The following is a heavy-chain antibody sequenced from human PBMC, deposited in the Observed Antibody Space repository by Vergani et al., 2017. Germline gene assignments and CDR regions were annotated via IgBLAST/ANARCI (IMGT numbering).Heavy chain of an antibody. CDR1: GFTFSDHA. J-gene: IGHJ6*03. CDR2: VSYHGTKK. Sequence: QAQLVESGGSVVQPGGSLRLSCAAAGFTFSDHAMHWVRQAPGMGLEWVAVVSYHGTKKYYADSVKGRFTISRDNSKNTLFLQMNSLRPEDTALYYCAKDKGVVVVPDASKNMDVWGKGTSVTVSS. CDR3: AKDKGVVVVPDASKNMDV. V-gene: IGHV3-30*18. D-gene: IGHD2-2*01.